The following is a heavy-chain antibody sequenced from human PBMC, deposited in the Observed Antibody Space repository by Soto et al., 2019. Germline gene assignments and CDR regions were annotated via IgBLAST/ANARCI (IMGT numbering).Heavy chain of an antibody. V-gene: IGHV1-2*02. Sequence: ASVKVSCKASGYTFTGYYMHRVRQAPGQGLEWMGWINPNSGGTNYAQKFLGRVTMTRDTSISTAYMELSRLRSDDTAVYYCATASWSSGWFNGWFDPWGQGTMVTVSS. D-gene: IGHD6-19*01. CDR2: INPNSGGT. J-gene: IGHJ5*02. CDR3: ATASWSSGWFNGWFDP. CDR1: GYTFTGYY.